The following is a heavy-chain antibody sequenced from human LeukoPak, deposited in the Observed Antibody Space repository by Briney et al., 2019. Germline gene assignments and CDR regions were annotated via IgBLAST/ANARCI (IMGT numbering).Heavy chain of an antibody. CDR2: IYYSGST. J-gene: IGHJ4*02. CDR1: GGSISSGGYY. CDR3: AREGPEQLALHY. Sequence: PSETLSLTCTVSGGSISSGGYYWGWIRQPPGKGLEWIGSIYYSGSTYYNPSLKSRVTISVDTSKNQFSLKLSSVTAADTAVYYCAREGPEQLALHYWGQGTLVTVSS. V-gene: IGHV4-39*07. D-gene: IGHD6-13*01.